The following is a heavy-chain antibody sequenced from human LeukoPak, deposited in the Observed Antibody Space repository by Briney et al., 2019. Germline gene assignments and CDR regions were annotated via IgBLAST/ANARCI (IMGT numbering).Heavy chain of an antibody. V-gene: IGHV3-30*18. CDR3: AKDSGSSGYPRGFDY. CDR2: ISYDGSNK. J-gene: IGHJ4*02. Sequence: GGSLRLSCAASGFTFSSYGMSWVRQAPGKGLEWVAVISYDGSNKYYADSVRGRFTISRDNSKNTLYLQMNSLRVEDTAVYYCAKDSGSSGYPRGFDYWGQGTLVTVSS. D-gene: IGHD3-22*01. CDR1: GFTFSSYG.